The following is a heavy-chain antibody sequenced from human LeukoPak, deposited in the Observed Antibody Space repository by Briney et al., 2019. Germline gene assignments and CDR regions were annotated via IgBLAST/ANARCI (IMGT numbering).Heavy chain of an antibody. CDR3: ARDSLNRRGYGDSRWYYYYYMDV. V-gene: IGHV1-46*01. CDR1: GYTFTSYY. CDR2: INPSGGST. D-gene: IGHD4-17*01. J-gene: IGHJ6*03. Sequence: ASVKVSCKASGYTFTSYYMHWVRQAPGQGLEWMGIINPSGGSTSYAQKFQGRVTMTRDTSTSTVYMELRSLRSEDTAVYYCARDSLNRRGYGDSRWYYYYYMDVWGKGTTVTVSS.